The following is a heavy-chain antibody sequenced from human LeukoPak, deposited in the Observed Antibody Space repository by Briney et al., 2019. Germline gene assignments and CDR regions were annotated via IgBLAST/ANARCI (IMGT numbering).Heavy chain of an antibody. CDR3: ARHPYSGSYHFDY. CDR1: GYTFTGYY. Sequence: ASVKVSCKASGYTFTGYYMHWVRQAPGQGLELMGWINPNSGGANYAQKFQGRVTMTRDTSISTAYMELSRLTSDDTAVYYCARHPYSGSYHFDYWGQGTLVTVSS. D-gene: IGHD1-26*01. CDR2: INPNSGGA. J-gene: IGHJ4*02. V-gene: IGHV1-2*02.